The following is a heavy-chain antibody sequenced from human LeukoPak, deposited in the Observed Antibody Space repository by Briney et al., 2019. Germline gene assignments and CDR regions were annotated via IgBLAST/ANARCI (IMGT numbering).Heavy chain of an antibody. Sequence: SETLSLTCTVSGGSISSGDYYWSWIRQPPGTGLEWIGYIYYSGSTNYNPSLKSRVTISVDTSKNQFSLKLSSVTAADTAVYYCARAVSGWERPLLWFGESADAFDIWGQGTMVTVSS. CDR1: GGSISSGDYY. CDR3: ARAVSGWERPLLWFGESADAFDI. V-gene: IGHV4-61*08. CDR2: IYYSGST. J-gene: IGHJ3*02. D-gene: IGHD3-10*01.